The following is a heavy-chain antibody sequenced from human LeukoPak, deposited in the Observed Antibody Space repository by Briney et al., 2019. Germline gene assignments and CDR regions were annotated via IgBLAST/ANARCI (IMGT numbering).Heavy chain of an antibody. CDR3: AKDGGGGVIVITEFDY. CDR2: ISFDGSNK. V-gene: IGHV3-30*04. J-gene: IGHJ4*02. Sequence: GGSLRLSCAASGFTFSTYAMHWVRQAPGKGLEWVAVISFDGSNKYYADSVKGRFTISRDSSKNTLYLQMNSLRAEDTAVYYCAKDGGGGVIVITEFDYWGQGTLVTVSS. CDR1: GFTFSTYA. D-gene: IGHD3-16*02.